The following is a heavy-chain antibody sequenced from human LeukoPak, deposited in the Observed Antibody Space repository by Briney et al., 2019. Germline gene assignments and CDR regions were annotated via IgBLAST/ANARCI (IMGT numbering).Heavy chain of an antibody. Sequence: SQTLSLTCAISGDSVSSNSAAWNWIRQSPSRGLEWLGRTYYGSKWYNDYAVSVKSRITINPDTSKDQFSLQLNSVTPEDTAVYYCARGYCTNGVCYTDYWGQGTLVTVSS. CDR1: GDSVSSNSAA. D-gene: IGHD2-8*01. CDR3: ARGYCTNGVCYTDY. J-gene: IGHJ4*02. CDR2: TYYGSKWYN. V-gene: IGHV6-1*01.